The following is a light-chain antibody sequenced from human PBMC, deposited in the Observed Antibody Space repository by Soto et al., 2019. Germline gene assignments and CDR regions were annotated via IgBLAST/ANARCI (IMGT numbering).Light chain of an antibody. V-gene: IGLV2-14*01. CDR1: SSDVGSYNY. CDR3: SSYTSSSPVV. J-gene: IGLJ2*01. CDR2: EVS. Sequence: QSVLTQPASVSGSPGQSITISCTGTSSDVGSYNYVSWYQQHPGKVPKLMIYEVSNRPSGVSNRFSGSKSGNTASLTISGLQAEDEAEYYCSSYTSSSPVVFGGGTKLTVL.